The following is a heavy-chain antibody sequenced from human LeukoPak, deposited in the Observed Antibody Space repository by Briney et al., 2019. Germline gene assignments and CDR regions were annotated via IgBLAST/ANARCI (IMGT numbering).Heavy chain of an antibody. CDR1: GFTVSSNY. J-gene: IGHJ3*02. Sequence: PGGSLRLSCAASGFTVSSNYMSWVRQAPGKGLEWVSVIYSGGSTYYADSVKGRFTISRDNSKNTLYLQMNSLRAEDTAAYYCARDSGEIVGGAFDIWGQGTMVTVSS. CDR2: IYSGGST. D-gene: IGHD3-22*01. CDR3: ARDSGEIVGGAFDI. V-gene: IGHV3-66*01.